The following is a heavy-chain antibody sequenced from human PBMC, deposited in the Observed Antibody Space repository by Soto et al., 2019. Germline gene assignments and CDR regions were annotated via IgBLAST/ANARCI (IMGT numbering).Heavy chain of an antibody. CDR2: INPSGGST. J-gene: IGHJ4*02. CDR1: GYTFTSYY. Sequence: ASVKVSCKASGYTFTSYYMHWVRQAPGQGLEWMGIINPSGGSTSYAQKFQGRVTMTRDTSTSTVYMELSSLRSEDTAVYYCARDSRPHSIAVAGTSDYWGQGTLVTAPQ. D-gene: IGHD6-19*01. V-gene: IGHV1-46*01. CDR3: ARDSRPHSIAVAGTSDY.